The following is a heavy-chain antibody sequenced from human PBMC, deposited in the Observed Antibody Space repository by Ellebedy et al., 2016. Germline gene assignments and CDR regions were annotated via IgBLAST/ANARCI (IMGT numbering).Heavy chain of an antibody. CDR3: EVVPANQRPGDAFDI. J-gene: IGHJ3*02. V-gene: IGHV4-39*01. CDR2: IYYSGST. D-gene: IGHD2-2*01. CDR1: GGSISSSSYY. Sequence: SETLSLTCTVSGGSISSSSYYWGWIRQPPGKGLEWIGSIYYSGSTYYNPSLKSRVTISVDTSKNQFSLKLSSVTAADTAVYYCEVVPANQRPGDAFDIWGQGTMVTVSS.